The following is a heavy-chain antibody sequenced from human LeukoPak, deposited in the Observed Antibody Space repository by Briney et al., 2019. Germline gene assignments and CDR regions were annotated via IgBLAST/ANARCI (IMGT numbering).Heavy chain of an antibody. D-gene: IGHD5-24*01. J-gene: IGHJ6*03. V-gene: IGHV4-38-2*02. CDR2: IYHSGST. CDR3: ARGRPYYYYYYYMDV. CDR1: GYSISSGYY. Sequence: SETLSLTCTVSGYSISSGYYWGWIRQPPGKGLEWIGSIYHSGSTYYNPSLKSRVTISVDTSKNQFSLRLSSVTAADTAVHYCARGRPYYYYYYYMDVWGKGTTVTVSS.